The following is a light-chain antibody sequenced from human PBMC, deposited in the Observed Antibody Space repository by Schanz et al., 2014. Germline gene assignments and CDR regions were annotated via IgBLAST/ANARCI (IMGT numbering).Light chain of an antibody. V-gene: IGKV2-28*01. CDR2: LGS. Sequence: DIVMTQSPLSLPVTPGEPASISCRSSQSLLQSNGYNYVDWYLQKPGQSPQLLIYLGSSRASGGPDRFSGSGSGTDFTLKISRVEAEDVGVYYCMQALPNPGYTFGQGTKLEIK. CDR1: QSLLQSNGYNY. CDR3: MQALPNPGYT. J-gene: IGKJ2*01.